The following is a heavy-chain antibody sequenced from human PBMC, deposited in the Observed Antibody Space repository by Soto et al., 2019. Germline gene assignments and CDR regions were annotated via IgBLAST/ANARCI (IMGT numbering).Heavy chain of an antibody. Sequence: EVALVQSGAEVKKSGDSLKISCKTYGYSFSHYWIGWVRQMPGKGLEWMGIIYPGDSDTRYSPSFQGQVTISSDKSIPTAYLQLDSLTPSDTAIYYCAIHSSFPYTVDLDNWGQGTLVTVSS. V-gene: IGHV5-51*01. D-gene: IGHD3-16*01. CDR3: AIHSSFPYTVDLDN. CDR1: GYSFSHYW. CDR2: IYPGDSDT. J-gene: IGHJ4*02.